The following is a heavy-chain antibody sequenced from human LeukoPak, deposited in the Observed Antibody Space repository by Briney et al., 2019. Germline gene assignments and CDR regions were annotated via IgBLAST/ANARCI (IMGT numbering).Heavy chain of an antibody. V-gene: IGHV3-30*18. CDR2: ISNDGSNK. J-gene: IGHJ4*02. D-gene: IGHD1-26*01. Sequence: GRSLRLSCAASGFTFSIYCMHWVRQAPSKGREGGAVISNDGSNKYYADSVKGRFTISRDNSKNTLYLQMNSLRAEDTAVYYCAKDYGGSYYFDYWGQGTLVTVSS. CDR1: GFTFSIYC. CDR3: AKDYGGSYYFDY.